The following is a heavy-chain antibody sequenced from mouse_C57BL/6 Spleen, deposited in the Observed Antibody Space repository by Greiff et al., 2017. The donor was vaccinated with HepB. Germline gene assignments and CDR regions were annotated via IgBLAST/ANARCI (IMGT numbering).Heavy chain of an antibody. CDR1: GYTFTSYW. CDR3: ARGDYYSNFAWFAY. Sequence: VQLQQPGAELVRPGSSVKLSCKASGYTFTSYWMHWVKQRPIQGLEWIGNIDPSDSETHYNQKFKDKATLTVDKSSSTAYMQLSSLTSEDSAVYYCARGDYYSNFAWFAYWGQGTLVTVSA. J-gene: IGHJ3*01. D-gene: IGHD2-5*01. V-gene: IGHV1-52*01. CDR2: IDPSDSET.